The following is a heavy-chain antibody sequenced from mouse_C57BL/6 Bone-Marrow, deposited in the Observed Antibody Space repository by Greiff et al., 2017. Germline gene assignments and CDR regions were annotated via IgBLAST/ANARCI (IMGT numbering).Heavy chain of an antibody. CDR1: GSTFSSYA. CDR2: ISDGGSYT. CDR3: AREGSGFFDY. J-gene: IGHJ2*01. D-gene: IGHD1-3*01. V-gene: IGHV5-4*01. Sequence: EVKLVESGGGLVKPGGSLKLSCAASGSTFSSYAMSWVRQTPEKRLEWVATISDGGSYTYYPDNVKGRFTISRDNAKNNLYLQMSHLKSEDTAMYYCAREGSGFFDYWGQGTTLTVSS.